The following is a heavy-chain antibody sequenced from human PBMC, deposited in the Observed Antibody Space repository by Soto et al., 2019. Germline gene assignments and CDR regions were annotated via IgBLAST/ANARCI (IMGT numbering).Heavy chain of an antibody. CDR2: IYHSGST. V-gene: IGHV4-30-2*01. D-gene: IGHD1-1*01. CDR1: GGSISSGGYS. CDR3: ARGETTDYFDY. J-gene: IGHJ4*02. Sequence: PSETLSLTCAVSGGSISSGGYSWSWIRQPPGKGLEWIGYIYHSGSTYYNPSLKSRVTISVDRSKNQFSLKLSSVTAADTAVYYCARGETTDYFDYWGQGTLVTVSS.